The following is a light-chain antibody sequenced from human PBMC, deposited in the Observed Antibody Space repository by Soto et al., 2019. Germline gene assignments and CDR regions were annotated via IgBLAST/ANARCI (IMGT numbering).Light chain of an antibody. CDR1: SSDLGSYNL. V-gene: IGLV2-23*02. Sequence: SALTQPASVSGSPGQSLTISCTGTSSDLGSYNLVSWYQQHPGKAPKLMIYEVNKRPSGVSNRFSASKSGNTASLTISGLQAEDEADYYCCSYAGSSTSWVFGGGTQLTVL. CDR2: EVN. J-gene: IGLJ3*02. CDR3: CSYAGSSTSWV.